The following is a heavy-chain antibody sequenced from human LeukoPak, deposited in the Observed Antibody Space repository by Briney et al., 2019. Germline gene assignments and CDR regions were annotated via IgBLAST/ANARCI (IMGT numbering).Heavy chain of an antibody. J-gene: IGHJ4*02. CDR1: GLTFSSYD. CDR2: ISSNGGST. D-gene: IGHD3-22*01. V-gene: IGHV3-64D*06. CDR3: VARPSHSSGYWEFDY. Sequence: PGGSLRLSCSASGLTFSSYDMHWVRQAPGKGLEYVSAISSNGGSTYYADSVKGRFTIPRDNSKNTLYLQMSSLRAEDTAVYYCVARPSHSSGYWEFDYWGQGTLVTVSS.